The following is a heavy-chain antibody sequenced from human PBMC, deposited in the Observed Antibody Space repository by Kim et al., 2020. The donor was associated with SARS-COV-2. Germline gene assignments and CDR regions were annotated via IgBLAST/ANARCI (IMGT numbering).Heavy chain of an antibody. Sequence: SETLSLTCAVYGGSFSGYYWSWIRQPPGKGLEWIGEINHSGSTNYNPSLKSRVTISVDTSKNQFSLKLSSVTAADTAVYYCARGPLIGYCSGGSCPRRRYNWFDPWGQGTLVTVSS. CDR1: GGSFSGYY. CDR2: INHSGST. V-gene: IGHV4-34*01. J-gene: IGHJ5*02. CDR3: ARGPLIGYCSGGSCPRRRYNWFDP. D-gene: IGHD2-15*01.